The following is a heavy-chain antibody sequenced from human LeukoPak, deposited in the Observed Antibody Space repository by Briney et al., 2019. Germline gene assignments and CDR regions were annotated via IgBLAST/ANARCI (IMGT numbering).Heavy chain of an antibody. J-gene: IGHJ6*02. CDR3: ARVPYLEYYYGMDV. V-gene: IGHV4-59*01. CDR1: GGSISSYY. D-gene: IGHD2/OR15-2a*01. Sequence: SETLSLTCTVSGGSISSYYWSWIRQPPGKGLEWIGYIYYSRSTNYNPSLKSRVTISVDTSKNQFSLKLSSVTAADTAVYYCARVPYLEYYYGMDVWGQGTTVTVSS. CDR2: IYYSRST.